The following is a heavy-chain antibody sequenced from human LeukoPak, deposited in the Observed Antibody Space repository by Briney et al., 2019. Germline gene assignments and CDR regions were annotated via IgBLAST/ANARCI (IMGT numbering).Heavy chain of an antibody. D-gene: IGHD4-23*01. CDR2: IRSKAYGGTT. CDR1: GFTFGDYA. V-gene: IGHV3-49*04. CDR3: TTAVEPIPNWFDP. Sequence: PGGSLRLSCTASGFTFGDYAMSWVRQAPGKGLEWVGFIRSKAYGGTTEYAASVKGRFTISRDDSKSLAYLQMNSLKTEDTAVYYCTTAVEPIPNWFDPWGQGTLVTVSS. J-gene: IGHJ5*02.